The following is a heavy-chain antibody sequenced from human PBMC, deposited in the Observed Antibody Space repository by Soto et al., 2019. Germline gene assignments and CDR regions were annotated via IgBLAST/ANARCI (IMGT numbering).Heavy chain of an antibody. Sequence: GASVKVSCKASGYTFTSYGITWVRQAPGQGLEWMGWINAYNGNTNYVQNLQGRVTMTTDTSTSTAYMELRSLRSDDTAVYYFAIYMITFGGIIAYYFDYWGQGTLVTVSS. D-gene: IGHD3-16*02. CDR3: AIYMITFGGIIAYYFDY. CDR2: INAYNGNT. CDR1: GYTFTSYG. V-gene: IGHV1-18*01. J-gene: IGHJ4*02.